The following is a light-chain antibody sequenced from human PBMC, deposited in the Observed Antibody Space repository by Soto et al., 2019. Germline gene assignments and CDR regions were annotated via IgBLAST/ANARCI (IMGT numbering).Light chain of an antibody. V-gene: IGKV1-39*01. CDR3: KQSYSTPRT. Sequence: EIVMTPSPATPSLFPGGGGTLSRRASQGIGDTLAWYQQKPGKAHKLLIYAAYSLQSGVQSRFSGSGSGTDFTLTIRSLQPEDFATYYCKQSYSTPRTFGQGTKVDIK. CDR2: AAY. J-gene: IGKJ1*01. CDR1: QGIGDT.